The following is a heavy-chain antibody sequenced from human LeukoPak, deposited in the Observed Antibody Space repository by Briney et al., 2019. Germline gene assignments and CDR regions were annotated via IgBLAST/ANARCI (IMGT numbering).Heavy chain of an antibody. CDR3: ASSVVVPAAQFRY. Sequence: GASVKVSCKASGYTFTSYGISWVRQAPGQGLEWMGWINPNSGGTNYAQKFQGRVTMTRDTSISTAYMELSRLRSDDTAVYYCASSVVVPAAQFRYWGQGTLVTVSS. CDR2: INPNSGGT. V-gene: IGHV1-2*02. J-gene: IGHJ4*02. D-gene: IGHD2-2*01. CDR1: GYTFTSYG.